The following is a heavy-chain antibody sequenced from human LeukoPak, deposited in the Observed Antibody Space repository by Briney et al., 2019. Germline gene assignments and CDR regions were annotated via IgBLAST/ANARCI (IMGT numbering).Heavy chain of an antibody. Sequence: SVKVSCKASGGTFSSYTITWVRQAPGQGPEWMGGSIPIFGTANYAQKFQGRVTITADESTSTAYMELSSVRSKDTAVYYCARVNCGGDCYSDRGAFDIWGQGTMVTVSS. J-gene: IGHJ3*02. D-gene: IGHD2-21*02. CDR2: SIPIFGTA. CDR3: ARVNCGGDCYSDRGAFDI. V-gene: IGHV1-69*13. CDR1: GGTFSSYT.